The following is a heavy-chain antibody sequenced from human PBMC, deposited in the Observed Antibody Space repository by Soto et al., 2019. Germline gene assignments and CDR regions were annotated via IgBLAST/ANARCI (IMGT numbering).Heavy chain of an antibody. CDR3: ARDGNGQRGRPH. D-gene: IGHD1-26*01. J-gene: IGHJ4*02. V-gene: IGHV3-53*02. CDR1: GFTVSNNF. Sequence: EVQLVATGGGLIQPGGSLRLSCAASGFTVSNNFMIWVRQAPGKGLEWVSLIFSDGTTHYADSVRGRFTISRDNSKNTLYLQINCLRAEDPAVYYCARDGNGQRGRPHWGQGTLVTVSS. CDR2: IFSDGTT.